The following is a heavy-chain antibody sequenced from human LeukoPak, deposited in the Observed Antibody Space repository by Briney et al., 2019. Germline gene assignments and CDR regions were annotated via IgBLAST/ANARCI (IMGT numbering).Heavy chain of an antibody. V-gene: IGHV4-59*01. CDR3: ARHLLRYQL. J-gene: IGHJ3*01. CDR1: GGSISSYY. CDR2: IYYSGST. D-gene: IGHD2-2*01. Sequence: PSETLSLTCTVSGGSISSYYWSWIRQPPGKGLEWIGYIYYSGSTNYNPSLKSRVTISVDTSKNQFSLKLSSVTATDTAVYYCARHLLRYQLWGQGAMVTVSS.